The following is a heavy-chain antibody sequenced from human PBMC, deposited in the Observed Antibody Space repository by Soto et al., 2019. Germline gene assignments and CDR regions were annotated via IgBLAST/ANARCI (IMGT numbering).Heavy chain of an antibody. CDR1: GGTFSSYA. V-gene: IGHV1-69*13. D-gene: IGHD1-26*01. CDR3: ARDVGATTVIWFDP. J-gene: IGHJ5*02. Sequence: SVKVSCKASGGTFSSYAISWVRQAPGQGLEWMGGIIPIFGTANYAQKFQGRVTITADESTSTAYMELSSLRSEDTAVYYCARDVGATTVIWFDPWGQGTLVTVSS. CDR2: IIPIFGTA.